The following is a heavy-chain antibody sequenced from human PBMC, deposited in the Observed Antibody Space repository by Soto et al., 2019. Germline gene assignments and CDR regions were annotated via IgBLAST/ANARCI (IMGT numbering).Heavy chain of an antibody. CDR1: GFTFTSSA. CDR3: AADAVQSISGAGTGTRTYYYYYGMDV. Sequence: SVKVSCKASGFTFTSSAVQWVRQARGQRLEWIGWIVVGSGNTNYAQKFQERVTIARDMTTSTAYMELSSMRSEDTAVYYCAADAVQSISGAGTGTRTYYYYYGMDVWGQGTTVTVSS. J-gene: IGHJ6*02. V-gene: IGHV1-58*01. CDR2: IVVGSGNT. D-gene: IGHD6-13*01.